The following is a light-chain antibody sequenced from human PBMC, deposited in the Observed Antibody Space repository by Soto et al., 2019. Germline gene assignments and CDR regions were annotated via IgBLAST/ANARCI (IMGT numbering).Light chain of an antibody. CDR3: QQRANWPIT. CDR2: DAS. V-gene: IGKV3-11*01. CDR1: QSISRY. Sequence: EIVLTQSPATLSLSPGERATLSCRASQSISRYLVWYQQKPGQAPRLLISDASNRATGIPARFSGSGSGTDFTLTISSLEPEDFAVYYCQQRANWPITFGQGTRLEIK. J-gene: IGKJ5*01.